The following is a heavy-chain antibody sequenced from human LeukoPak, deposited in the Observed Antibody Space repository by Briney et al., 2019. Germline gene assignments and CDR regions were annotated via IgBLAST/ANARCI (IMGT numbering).Heavy chain of an antibody. CDR3: ARKCGGAHYYFDY. Sequence: PSETLSLTCTVSGGSISSYYWSWIRQPPGKGLEWIGYIYYSGSTNYNPSLKSRVTISVDTSKNQFSLKLSSVTAADTAVYYCARKCGGAHYYFDYWGQGTLVTVSS. J-gene: IGHJ4*02. D-gene: IGHD3-16*01. CDR1: GGSISSYY. V-gene: IGHV4-59*01. CDR2: IYYSGST.